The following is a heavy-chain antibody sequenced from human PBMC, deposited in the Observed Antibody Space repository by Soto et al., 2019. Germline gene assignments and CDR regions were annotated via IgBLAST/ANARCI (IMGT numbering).Heavy chain of an antibody. J-gene: IGHJ4*02. CDR3: AKHQIAAADY. V-gene: IGHV3-30*18. D-gene: IGHD6-13*01. Sequence: QVQLVESGGGVVQPGRSLRLSCAASGFTFSSYGMHWVRQAPGKGLEWVAVISYDGSNKYYADSVKGRFTISRDNSKNTPYLQMNSLRAEDTAVYYCAKHQIAAADYWGQGTLVTVSS. CDR2: ISYDGSNK. CDR1: GFTFSSYG.